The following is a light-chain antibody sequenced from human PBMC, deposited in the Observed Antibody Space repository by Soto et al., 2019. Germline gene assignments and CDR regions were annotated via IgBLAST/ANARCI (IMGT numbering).Light chain of an antibody. J-gene: IGKJ1*01. V-gene: IGKV3-20*01. CDR2: DAS. Sequence: EIVLTPSPGTLSLSPGERATLSCRASQSVSSSYLAWYQQKPGQAPRLLIYDASSRATGIPDRFSGSGSGTDFTLTISRLEPEDFAVYYCQQYGRSPRTFGQGTKVDIK. CDR3: QQYGRSPRT. CDR1: QSVSSSY.